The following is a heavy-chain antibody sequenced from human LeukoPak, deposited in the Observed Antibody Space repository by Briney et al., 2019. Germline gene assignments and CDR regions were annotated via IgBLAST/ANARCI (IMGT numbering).Heavy chain of an antibody. CDR2: FDPEDGET. V-gene: IGHV1-24*01. CDR3: IANWFDP. D-gene: IGHD2-15*01. CDR1: GHTLSDLS. J-gene: IGHJ5*02. Sequence: ASVKVSCKVSGHTLSDLSMHWVRQAPGKGLEWMGGFDPEDGETIYAQKFQGRVTMTEDTSTDTAYMELSSLRSEDTAVYYCIANWFDPWGQGTLVTVSS.